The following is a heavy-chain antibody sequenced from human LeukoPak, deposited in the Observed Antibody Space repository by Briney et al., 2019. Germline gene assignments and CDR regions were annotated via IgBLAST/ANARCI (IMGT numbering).Heavy chain of an antibody. V-gene: IGHV3-33*01. CDR2: IWYDGSNK. Sequence: GGSLRLSCAASGFTFSSYGMHWVRQAPGKGLEWVAVIWYDGSNKYYADSVKGRFTISRDNSKNTLYLQMNSLRAEDTAVYYSAREDYEGNSLGDLQHWGQGTPVTVSA. CDR3: AREDYEGNSLGDLQH. CDR1: GFTFSSYG. D-gene: IGHD3-10*01. J-gene: IGHJ1*01.